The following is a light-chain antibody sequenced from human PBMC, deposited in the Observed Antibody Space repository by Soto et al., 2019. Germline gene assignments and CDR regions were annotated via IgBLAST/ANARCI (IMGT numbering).Light chain of an antibody. Sequence: EIVMTQSPATLSVSPGERATLSCRASQSVSSNLAWYQQKPGQAPRLLIYGASTRATGIPARFSDSGSGTEFTLTISSLQYADFAVYYCQQYNNWPLWTFGQGTKVDIK. CDR3: QQYNNWPLWT. CDR1: QSVSSN. V-gene: IGKV3-15*01. J-gene: IGKJ1*01. CDR2: GAS.